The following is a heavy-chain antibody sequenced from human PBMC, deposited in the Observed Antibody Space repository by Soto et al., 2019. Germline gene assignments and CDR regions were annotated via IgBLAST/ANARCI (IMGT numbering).Heavy chain of an antibody. Sequence: SETLSLTCTVSGGSISSGGYYWSWIRQPPGKGLEWIGEINHSGSTNYNPSLKSRVTISVDTSKNQFSLKLSSVTAADTAVYYCARGPFGLNDYGDYGLVRNYYFDYWGQGTLVTVSS. CDR1: GGSISSGGYY. D-gene: IGHD4-17*01. CDR3: ARGPFGLNDYGDYGLVRNYYFDY. V-gene: IGHV4-39*07. CDR2: INHSGST. J-gene: IGHJ4*02.